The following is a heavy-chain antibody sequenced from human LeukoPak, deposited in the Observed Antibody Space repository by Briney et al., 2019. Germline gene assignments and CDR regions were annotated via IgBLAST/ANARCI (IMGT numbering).Heavy chain of an antibody. CDR2: INPNSGGT. Sequence: ASVKVSCKASGYTFTDNYMNWVRQAPGQGLEWMGWINPNSGGTNYAQKFQGRVTMTRDTFIGTAYMELSRLRFDDTAVYYCAREYTGGRLTDAFDIWGQGTMVTVSS. CDR1: GYTFTDNY. CDR3: AREYTGGRLTDAFDI. D-gene: IGHD3-16*01. J-gene: IGHJ3*02. V-gene: IGHV1-2*02.